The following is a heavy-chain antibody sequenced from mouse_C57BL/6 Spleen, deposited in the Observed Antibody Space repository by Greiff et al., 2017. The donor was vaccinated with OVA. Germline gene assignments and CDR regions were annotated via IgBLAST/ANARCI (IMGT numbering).Heavy chain of an antibody. V-gene: IGHV1-74*01. Sequence: QVQLQQPGAELVKPGASVKVSCKASGYTFTSYWMHWVKQRPGQGLEWIGRIHPSDSDTQYNQQFKGQATLTVDKSSSTAYMQLSSLTAEDSAVYYWAMPIYYDYDEGYYAMDYWGQGTSVTVSS. J-gene: IGHJ4*01. CDR2: IHPSDSDT. CDR3: AMPIYYDYDEGYYAMDY. D-gene: IGHD2-4*01. CDR1: GYTFTSYW.